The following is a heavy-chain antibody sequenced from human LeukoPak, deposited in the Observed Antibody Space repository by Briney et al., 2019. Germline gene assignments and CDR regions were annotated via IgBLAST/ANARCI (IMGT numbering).Heavy chain of an antibody. CDR1: GFTFSSYS. D-gene: IGHD3-22*01. CDR2: IASSSGYI. CDR3: ARNKYYYDSSGYPDY. V-gene: IGHV3-21*04. J-gene: IGHJ4*02. Sequence: GGSLRLSCAASGFTFSSYSMNWVRQAPGKGLEWVSSIASSSGYIYYADSVKGRFTISRDNSKNTLYLQMNSLRAEDTVVYYCARNKYYYDSSGYPDYWGQGTLVTVSS.